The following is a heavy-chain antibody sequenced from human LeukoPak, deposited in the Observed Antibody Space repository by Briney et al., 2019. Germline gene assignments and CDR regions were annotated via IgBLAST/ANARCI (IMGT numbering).Heavy chain of an antibody. V-gene: IGHV1-69*06. J-gene: IGHJ6*03. CDR1: GGTFSSYA. CDR2: IIPIFGTA. D-gene: IGHD5-18*01. Sequence: GASVKVSCKASGGTFSSYAISWVRQAPGQGLEWMGGIIPIFGTANYAQKFQGRVTITADKSTSTAYMELSSLRSEDTAVYYCATYIATRPQYYYYYYYMDVWGKGTTVTVSS. CDR3: ATYIATRPQYYYYYYYMDV.